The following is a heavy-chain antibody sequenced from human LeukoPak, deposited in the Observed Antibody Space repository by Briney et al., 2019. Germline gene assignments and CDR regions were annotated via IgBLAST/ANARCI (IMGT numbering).Heavy chain of an antibody. Sequence: SETLSLTCTVSGGSISSHYWSWIRQPPGKGLEWLGSIQYSGSTHYNPSLKSRVTISVDTSKNQFSLNLNSVTAADTAVYYCARHSFDYDSSGYFYSFDYWGQGTLVTVSS. D-gene: IGHD3-22*01. CDR2: IQYSGST. J-gene: IGHJ4*02. CDR3: ARHSFDYDSSGYFYSFDY. V-gene: IGHV4-39*01. CDR1: GGSISSHY.